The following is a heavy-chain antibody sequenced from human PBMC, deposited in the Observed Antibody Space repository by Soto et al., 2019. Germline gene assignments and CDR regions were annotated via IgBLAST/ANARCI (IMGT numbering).Heavy chain of an antibody. V-gene: IGHV3-30-3*01. J-gene: IGHJ6*02. D-gene: IGHD5-18*01. Sequence: QVQLVESGGGVVQPGRSLRLSCAASGFTFSSYAMHWVRQAPGKGLEWVAVISYDGSNKYYADSVKGRFTISRDNSKNTRYLQMNSTRAEDTAVYYCARDLYSYGTSPYYYYGMDVWGQGTTVTVSS. CDR1: GFTFSSYA. CDR2: ISYDGSNK. CDR3: ARDLYSYGTSPYYYYGMDV.